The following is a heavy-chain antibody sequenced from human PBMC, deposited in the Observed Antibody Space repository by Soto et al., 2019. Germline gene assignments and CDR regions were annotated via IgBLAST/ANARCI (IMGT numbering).Heavy chain of an antibody. CDR2: IYYTGTT. Sequence: QVQLQESGPGLVKPSETLSLSCTVSGDSISTYYWTWVRQPPGKGLEWIGYIYYTGTTNYNPSLQSRVTISIDRSKNQFSLRLTSVTAADTAVYYYALGRVTSVDYWGPGTLVTVSS. V-gene: IGHV4-59*01. D-gene: IGHD3-16*01. CDR3: ALGRVTSVDY. CDR1: GDSISTYY. J-gene: IGHJ4*02.